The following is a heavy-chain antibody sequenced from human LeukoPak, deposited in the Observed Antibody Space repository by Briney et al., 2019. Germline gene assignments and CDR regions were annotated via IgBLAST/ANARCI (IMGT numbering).Heavy chain of an antibody. CDR2: IMPIFGTA. Sequence: SVKVSCKASGGTLSSYAISWVRQAPGQGLEWMGRIMPIFGTADYAQKFQGRVTITTDEYTSTAYMELSSLRSEDTAVYYCARGDGYNYFDYWGQGTLVTVSS. V-gene: IGHV1-69*05. D-gene: IGHD5-24*01. J-gene: IGHJ4*02. CDR3: ARGDGYNYFDY. CDR1: GGTLSSYA.